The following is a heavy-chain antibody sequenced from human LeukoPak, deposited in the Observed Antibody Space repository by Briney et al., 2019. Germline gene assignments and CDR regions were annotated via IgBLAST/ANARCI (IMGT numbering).Heavy chain of an antibody. D-gene: IGHD6-13*01. V-gene: IGHV3-23*01. CDR2: ISGSGGST. CDR3: ARDSSSWYYYYYYMDV. J-gene: IGHJ6*03. CDR1: GFTFSSYG. Sequence: LPGGSLRLSCAASGFTFSSYGMSWVRQAPGKGLEWVSAISGSGGSTYYADSVKGRFTISRDNSKNTLYLQMNSLRAEDTAVYYCARDSSSWYYYYYYMDVWGKGTTVTVSS.